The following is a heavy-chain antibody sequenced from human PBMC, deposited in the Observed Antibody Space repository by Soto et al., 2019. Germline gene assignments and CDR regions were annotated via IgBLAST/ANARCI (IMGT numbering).Heavy chain of an antibody. J-gene: IGHJ5*02. D-gene: IGHD4-4*01. CDR2: VQHFGTT. V-gene: IGHV4-38-2*01. Sequence: PSETLSLTCSVSGYSVRSGHYWGWVRQSPEKGLEWIATVQHFGTTLYNPSFKTRVTVSADTFKNQFSLKLGFVAAADTAVYYCAADSNEYWFYNWGQGIQVTVSS. CDR1: GYSVRSGHY. CDR3: AADSNEYWFYN.